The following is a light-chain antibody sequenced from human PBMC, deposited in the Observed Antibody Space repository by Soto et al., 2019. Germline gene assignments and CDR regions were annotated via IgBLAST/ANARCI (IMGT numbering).Light chain of an antibody. V-gene: IGKV1-39*01. J-gene: IGKJ1*01. CDR3: HQTAGSLTWT. CDR2: GAS. CDR1: QTIRYS. Sequence: DIQMTQSPSSLSASVGDRVTITCRASQTIRYSLNWYQQKPGKVPKVLIYGASNLQSGVPPTFSGSGSGTDFALTISSLQPEDFATYYCHQTAGSLTWTFGQGTRV.